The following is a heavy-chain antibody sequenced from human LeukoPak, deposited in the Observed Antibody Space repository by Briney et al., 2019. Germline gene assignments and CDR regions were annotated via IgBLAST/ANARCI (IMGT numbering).Heavy chain of an antibody. CDR1: GTPFTTSW. CDR3: ARVVNYDTSGYQTKNWFDP. CDR2: IYVGNSDT. V-gene: IGHV5-51*01. D-gene: IGHD3-22*01. J-gene: IGHJ5*02. Sequence: GASLQISCQGAGTPFTTSWIGGVRQMPGKGLEWMGIIYVGNSDTRYRPSFQGQVTISADNSLNTAYLQWSSLKASDTAMYYCARVVNYDTSGYQTKNWFDPWGQGTLVTVSS.